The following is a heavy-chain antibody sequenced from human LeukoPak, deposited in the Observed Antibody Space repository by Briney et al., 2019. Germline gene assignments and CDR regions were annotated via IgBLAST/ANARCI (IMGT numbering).Heavy chain of an antibody. CDR1: GFTFSSYA. CDR2: ISYDGSNK. CDR3: ARVRTIFGGMDV. Sequence: GRSLRLSCAASGFTFSSYAMHWVRQAPGKGLEWVAVISYDGSNKYYADSVKGRFTISRDNSKNTLYLQMNSLRAEDTAVYYCARVRTIFGGMDVWGQGTTVTVSS. J-gene: IGHJ6*02. V-gene: IGHV3-30-3*01. D-gene: IGHD3-3*01.